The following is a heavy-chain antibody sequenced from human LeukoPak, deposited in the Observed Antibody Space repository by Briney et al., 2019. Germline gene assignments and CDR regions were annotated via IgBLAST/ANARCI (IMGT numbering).Heavy chain of an antibody. Sequence: PGGSLRLSCVASGFTFRSNGMEWVRQVPGKGLEWVAFIRYDGSNKYYGDSVKGRFTISRDNSKNTLYLQMDSLKVEDTAVYYCAKASSGNVDLDYWGQGTLVTVSS. CDR3: AKASSGNVDLDY. J-gene: IGHJ4*02. V-gene: IGHV3-30*02. CDR2: IRYDGSNK. CDR1: GFTFRSNG. D-gene: IGHD1-26*01.